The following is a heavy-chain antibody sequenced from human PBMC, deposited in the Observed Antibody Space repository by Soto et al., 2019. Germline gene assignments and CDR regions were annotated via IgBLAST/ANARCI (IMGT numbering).Heavy chain of an antibody. CDR1: GDSISTVDYF. V-gene: IGHV4-30-4*01. D-gene: IGHD2-15*01. CDR2: IYKSATT. Sequence: SETLSLTCSVSGDSISTVDYFWAWIRQPPGQALEYIGYIYKSATTYYNPSFESRVAIALDTSKSQFSLNVTSVTAADTAVYFCARGRYCLTGRCFPNWFDSWGQGTLVTVSS. J-gene: IGHJ5*01. CDR3: ARGRYCLTGRCFPNWFDS.